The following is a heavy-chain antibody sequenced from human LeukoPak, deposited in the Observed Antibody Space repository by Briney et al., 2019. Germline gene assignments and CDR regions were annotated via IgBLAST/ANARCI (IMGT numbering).Heavy chain of an antibody. CDR3: ARVKPWDGYNPYYFDH. Sequence: GASVKVSCKASGYTFTSYDINWVRQATGQGLEWMGWMNPNSGNTGYAQKFQGRVTITRNTSISTAYMELSSLRSEDTAVYYCARVKPWDGYNPYYFDHWGQGTLVTVSS. J-gene: IGHJ4*02. V-gene: IGHV1-8*03. D-gene: IGHD5-24*01. CDR2: MNPNSGNT. CDR1: GYTFTSYD.